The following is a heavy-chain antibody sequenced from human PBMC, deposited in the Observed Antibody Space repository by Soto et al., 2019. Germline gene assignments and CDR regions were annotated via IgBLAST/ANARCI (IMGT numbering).Heavy chain of an antibody. D-gene: IGHD6-13*01. Sequence: PGGALKISCKGSGYSFSNYWVGRVRPMAGKSLGWGGIIYPGGSYTRYSPSFQGQVTISADKSISTAYLQWSSLKASDTAMYYCARPRSSSRNYYGMDVWGQGTTVTVSS. CDR2: IYPGGSYT. V-gene: IGHV5-51*01. J-gene: IGHJ6*02. CDR1: GYSFSNYW. CDR3: ARPRSSSRNYYGMDV.